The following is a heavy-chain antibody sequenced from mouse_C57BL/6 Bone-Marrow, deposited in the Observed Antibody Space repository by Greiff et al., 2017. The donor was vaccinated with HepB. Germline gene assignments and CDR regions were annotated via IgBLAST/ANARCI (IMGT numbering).Heavy chain of an antibody. V-gene: IGHV14-3*01. CDR1: GFNIKNTY. J-gene: IGHJ2*01. CDR2: IDPANGNT. CDR3: ASIDYYGSSYHYFDY. Sequence: EVQLQQSVAELVRPGASVKLSCTASGFNIKNTYMHWVKQRPEQGLAWIGRIDPANGNTKYAPKFQGKATITADTSSNTAYLQRSSLTSEDTAIYDCASIDYYGSSYHYFDYWGQGTTLTVSS. D-gene: IGHD1-1*01.